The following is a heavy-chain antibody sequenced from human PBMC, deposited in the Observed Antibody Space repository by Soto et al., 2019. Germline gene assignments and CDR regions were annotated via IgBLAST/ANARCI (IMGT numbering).Heavy chain of an antibody. CDR2: ISGSGGNT. D-gene: IGHD6-13*01. CDR3: AKDRSSRSTRWYKFFY. CDR1: GFTFSNYA. Sequence: EVQLLESGGDLVQPGGSLRLSCAASGFTFSNYAMTWVRQAPGKGLEWVSYISGSGGNTYYADSVKGRFTISRDNSRNTLYLQMNSLRAEDTAVYYCAKDRSSRSTRWYKFFYWGQGTLVTVSS. J-gene: IGHJ4*02. V-gene: IGHV3-23*01.